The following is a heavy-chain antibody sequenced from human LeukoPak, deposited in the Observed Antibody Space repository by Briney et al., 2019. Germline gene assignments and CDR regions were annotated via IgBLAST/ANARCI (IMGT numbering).Heavy chain of an antibody. V-gene: IGHV3-74*01. J-gene: IGHJ5*02. CDR2: IKSDGSST. Sequence: GGSLRLSCAASGFTFSSHWMHWVRQAPGKGLVWVSRIKSDGSSTRYADSVKGRFTISRDNAKNTLYLQMSSLRAEDTAVYYCARGRAYYDFWSGYYNWFDPWGQGTLVTVSS. CDR1: GFTFSSHW. CDR3: ARGRAYYDFWSGYYNWFDP. D-gene: IGHD3-3*01.